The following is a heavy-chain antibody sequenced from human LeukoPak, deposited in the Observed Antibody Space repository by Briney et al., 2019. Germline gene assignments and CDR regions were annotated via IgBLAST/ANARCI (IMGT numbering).Heavy chain of an antibody. D-gene: IGHD6-13*01. CDR2: ISAYNGNT. V-gene: IGHV1-18*01. J-gene: IGHJ5*02. Sequence: ASVKVSCKASGYTFTSYGISWVRQAPGQGVEWMGWISAYNGNTNYAQKLQGRVTMTTDTSTSTAYMELRSLRSDDTAVYYCAREKGIAAAGTGWFDPWGQRTLVTVSS. CDR3: AREKGIAAAGTGWFDP. CDR1: GYTFTSYG.